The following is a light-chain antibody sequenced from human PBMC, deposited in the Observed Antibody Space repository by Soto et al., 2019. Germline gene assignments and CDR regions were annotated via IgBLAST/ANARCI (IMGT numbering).Light chain of an antibody. V-gene: IGLV2-14*01. Sequence: QSVLTQPASVSGSPGQSITISCTGSGSDIGAYNYVSWYQQHPGKAPKLLIHGVTRRPSGVSSRFSASKSAYTASLTISGLQAEDEANYYCSSFTTSYFYVFGTGTNVTVL. CDR2: GVT. J-gene: IGLJ1*01. CDR1: GSDIGAYNY. CDR3: SSFTTSYFYV.